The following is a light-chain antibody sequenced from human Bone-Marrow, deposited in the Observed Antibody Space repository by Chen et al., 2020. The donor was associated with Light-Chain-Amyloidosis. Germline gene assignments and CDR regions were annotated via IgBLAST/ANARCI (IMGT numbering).Light chain of an antibody. J-gene: IGLJ3*02. CDR3: QSYQGSSQGV. Sequence: NFMLTQPHSVSESPGKTVIISCTRSSGSMATNYVQWYQQRPGGSPTTVIYEDDQSPSGVPGRFSGSIDRSSNSASLTISGLKTEDEADYYCQSYQGSSQGVFGGGTKLTVL. CDR1: SGSMATNY. CDR2: EDD. V-gene: IGLV6-57*01.